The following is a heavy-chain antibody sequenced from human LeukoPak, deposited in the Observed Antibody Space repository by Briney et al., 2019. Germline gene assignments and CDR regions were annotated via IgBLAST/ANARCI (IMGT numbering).Heavy chain of an antibody. J-gene: IGHJ4*02. CDR2: INHTGHT. CDR3: ARGPYSSDAGY. V-gene: IGHV4-34*01. Sequence: MPSETLSLTCAVYGGSFTGTLSRYYWSWIRQPPGKGLEWIGEINHTGHTNYNPSLQSRVTISVDTSKNQFYLKLSSVTAADTAVYYCARGPYSSDAGYWGQGTLVTVSS. CDR1: GGSFTGTLSRYY. D-gene: IGHD6-25*01.